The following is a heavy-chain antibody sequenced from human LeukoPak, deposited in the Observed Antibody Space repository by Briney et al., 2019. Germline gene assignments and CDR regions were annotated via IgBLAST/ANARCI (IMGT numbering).Heavy chain of an antibody. CDR3: ARHEDGYCSSTSCYGN. J-gene: IGHJ4*02. CDR2: IYYSGST. D-gene: IGHD2-2*03. Sequence: SETLSLTCTVSGGSISSYYWSWIRQPPGKGLEWTGYIYYSGSTKYNPSLKSRVTISVDTSKNQFSLKLSSVTAADTAVYYCARHEDGYCSSTSCYGNWGQGTLVTVSS. V-gene: IGHV4-59*08. CDR1: GGSISSYY.